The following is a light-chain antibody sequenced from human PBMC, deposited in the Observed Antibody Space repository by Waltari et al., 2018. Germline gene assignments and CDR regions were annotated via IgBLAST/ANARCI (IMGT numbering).Light chain of an antibody. V-gene: IGLV3-19*01. J-gene: IGLJ2*01. CDR3: NSRDSSGDRLV. CDR1: SLRRFH. Sequence: SSELTQDPAVSVALGQTVRITCQGDSLRRFHASWFQQKPGQTPAVVVYGESNRPSGIPDRFSGSRSGNTVSLTITGVQAEDEADYYCNSRDSSGDRLVFGGGTKLTVL. CDR2: GES.